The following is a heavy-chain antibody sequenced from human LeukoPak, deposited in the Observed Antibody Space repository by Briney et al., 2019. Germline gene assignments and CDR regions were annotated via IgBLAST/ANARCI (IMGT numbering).Heavy chain of an antibody. CDR1: GFTFSSDS. V-gene: IGHV3-21*01. CDR3: ARDTSGSYPITYFDS. D-gene: IGHD3-10*01. J-gene: IGHJ4*02. Sequence: GGSLRLSCVAFGFTFSSDSMNWVRQAPGKGMEWVSYIDSTSGYIYYADSVKGRFTISRDNAKNSLYLQMNSLSAEDTAVYYCARDTSGSYPITYFDSWGQGALVTVSS. CDR2: IDSTSGYI.